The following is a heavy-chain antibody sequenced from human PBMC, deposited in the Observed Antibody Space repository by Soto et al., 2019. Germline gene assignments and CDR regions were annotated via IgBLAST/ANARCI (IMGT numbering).Heavy chain of an antibody. CDR3: AADMGYYCSGSYFYYYYGMDV. CDR2: IVVGSGNT. J-gene: IGHJ6*02. Sequence: QMQLVQSGPEVKKPGTSVKVSCKASGFNFASSAVQWVRQARGQRLEWIGWIVVGSGNTNYAQKFQERVTITRDMSTSTAYMELSSLRSEDTAVYYCAADMGYYCSGSYFYYYYGMDVWGQGTTVTVSS. D-gene: IGHD3-10*01. CDR1: GFNFASSA. V-gene: IGHV1-58*01.